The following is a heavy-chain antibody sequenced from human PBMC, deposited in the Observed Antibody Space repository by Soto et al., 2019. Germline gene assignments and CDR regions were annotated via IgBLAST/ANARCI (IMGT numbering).Heavy chain of an antibody. CDR3: AGGGVRGVITRTRDYYGMHV. J-gene: IGHJ6*02. V-gene: IGHV5-51*01. CDR1: GYNFTSYW. D-gene: IGHD3-10*01. Sequence: GESLKISCKGSGYNFTSYWIGWVRQMPGKGLECMGIIYPGDSDTRYSPSFQGQVTISADKSISTAYLQWSSLKASDTAMYYCAGGGVRGVITRTRDYYGMHVWGQGTTVTVSS. CDR2: IYPGDSDT.